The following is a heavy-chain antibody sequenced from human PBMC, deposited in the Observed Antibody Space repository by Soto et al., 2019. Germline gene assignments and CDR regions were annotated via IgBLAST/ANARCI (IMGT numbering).Heavy chain of an antibody. CDR2: TYYKSKWNN. V-gene: IGHV6-1*01. CDR1: GDSVSSDTAS. D-gene: IGHD3-10*01. CDR3: VGVTLFRRMDV. Sequence: PLQTLSLTCAISGDSVSSDTASWIWISQSPARGREWLGRTYYKSKWNNDYALSVKSRITISPDTSQNQFSLALDSVTPEDTAVYYCVGVTLFRRMDVWGQGTPVTVSS. J-gene: IGHJ6*02.